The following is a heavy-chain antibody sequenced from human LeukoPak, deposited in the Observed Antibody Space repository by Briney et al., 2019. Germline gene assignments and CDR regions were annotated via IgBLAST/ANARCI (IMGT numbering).Heavy chain of an antibody. CDR1: GFTFSHYW. CDR3: ASGIWSGYYMSGTDY. J-gene: IGHJ4*02. CDR2: IKQDGSEK. Sequence: GGSLRLSCAASGFTFSHYWMNWVRQAPGEGLEWVANIKQDGSEKYYVDSVKGRFTTSRDNAKNSLYLQMNSLRAEDTAVYYCASGIWSGYYMSGTDYWGQGTLVTVSS. D-gene: IGHD3-3*01. V-gene: IGHV3-7*01.